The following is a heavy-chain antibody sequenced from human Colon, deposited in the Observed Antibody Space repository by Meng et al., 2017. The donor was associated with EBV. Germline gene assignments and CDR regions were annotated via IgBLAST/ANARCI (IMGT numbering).Heavy chain of an antibody. J-gene: IGHJ4*02. Sequence: QRHLQEPGPGPVKPSETLSLTCTVSGGSISSNGYYWDWVRQPPGKGLEWIGAIYHSGSTSYNPSLQSRVTMFVDTSKNQFSLMLTSVTATDTAVYYCARRRGGSGRDCWGQGTLVTVSS. D-gene: IGHD3-10*01. CDR3: ARRRGGSGRDC. CDR1: GGSISSNGYY. V-gene: IGHV4-39*01. CDR2: IYHSGST.